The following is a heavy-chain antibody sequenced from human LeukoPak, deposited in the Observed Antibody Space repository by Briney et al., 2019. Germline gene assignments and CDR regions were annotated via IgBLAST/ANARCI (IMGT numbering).Heavy chain of an antibody. Sequence: GGSLRFSCATSGFTFSSYGMSWVRQAPGNGLEWVSLISGTGGSTYYADSVKGRFTIPKDNSRNMLYLQMNTLRGEDTAVYFCAKAIELHDAFDMWGQGTMVTVSS. CDR3: AKAIELHDAFDM. CDR1: GFTFSSYG. D-gene: IGHD2/OR15-2a*01. V-gene: IGHV3-23*01. CDR2: ISGTGGST. J-gene: IGHJ3*02.